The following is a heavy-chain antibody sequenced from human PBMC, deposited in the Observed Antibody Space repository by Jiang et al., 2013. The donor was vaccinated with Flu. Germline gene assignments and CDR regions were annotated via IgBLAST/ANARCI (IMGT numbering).Heavy chain of an antibody. CDR1: GFTFKNYA. V-gene: IGHV3-33*01. D-gene: IGHD6-19*01. J-gene: IGHJ6*02. CDR3: ARSNKQWLNYYGMDV. CDR2: IWYDGSTK. Sequence: VQLLESGGGVVQPGRSRRLSCAASGFTFKNYAMYWVRQAPGKGLEWVAVIWYDGSTKHHADSVKGRFTISRDNSKNTLYLQMNSLRAEDTAVYYCARSNKQWLNYYGMDVWGQGTTVTVSS.